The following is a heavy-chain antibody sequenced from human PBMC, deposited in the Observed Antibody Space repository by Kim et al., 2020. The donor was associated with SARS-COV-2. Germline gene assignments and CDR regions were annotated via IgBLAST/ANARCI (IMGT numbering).Heavy chain of an antibody. CDR3: ARGRKQWLTYYYYYGMDV. Sequence: GGSLRLSCAASGFTFGDYGMSWVRQAPGKVLEWVSGINWNGGSTGYADSVKGRFTISRDNAKNSLYLQMNSLRAEDTALYYCARGRKQWLTYYYYYGMDVWGQGTTVTVSS. D-gene: IGHD6-19*01. CDR2: INWNGGST. CDR1: GFTFGDYG. J-gene: IGHJ6*02. V-gene: IGHV3-20*04.